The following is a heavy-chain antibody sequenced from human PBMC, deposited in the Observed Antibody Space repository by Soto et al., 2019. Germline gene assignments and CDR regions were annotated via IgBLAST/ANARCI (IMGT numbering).Heavy chain of an antibody. V-gene: IGHV3-30*18. D-gene: IGHD1-1*01. J-gene: IGHJ6*02. CDR3: AKDEVYNWNVAVYYYYGMDV. CDR2: ISYDGSNK. CDR1: GFTFSSYG. Sequence: QVQLVESGGGVVQPGRSLRLSCAASGFTFSSYGMHWVRQAPGKGLEWVAVISYDGSNKYYADSVKGRFTISRDNAKNALYLQMNSLRAEDTAVYYCAKDEVYNWNVAVYYYYGMDVWGQGTTVTVSS.